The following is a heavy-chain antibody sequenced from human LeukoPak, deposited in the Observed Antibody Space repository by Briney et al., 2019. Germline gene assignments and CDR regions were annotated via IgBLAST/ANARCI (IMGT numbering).Heavy chain of an antibody. D-gene: IGHD3-3*01. Sequence: GGSLRLSCAASGFTFSSYDMKWVRQAPGKGLEWVSHISGSGSNICYADSVKGRFTISRDNAKNSLYLQMNSLRAEDTAVYYCARGLRNTILGGDYYWGQGTLVSVAS. CDR1: GFTFSSYD. CDR3: ARGLRNTILGGDYY. J-gene: IGHJ4*02. CDR2: ISGSGSNI. V-gene: IGHV3-48*03.